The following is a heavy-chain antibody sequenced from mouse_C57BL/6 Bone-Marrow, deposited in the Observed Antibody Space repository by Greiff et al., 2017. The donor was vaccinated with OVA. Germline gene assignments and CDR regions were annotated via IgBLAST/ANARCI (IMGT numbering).Heavy chain of an antibody. CDR2: ISGGGGNT. CDR1: GFTFSSYT. Sequence: EVQLQESGGGLVKPGGSLKLSCAASGFTFSSYTMSWVRQTPEKRLEWVATISGGGGNTYYPDSVQGRFTISSDNAKNTLYLQMSSLRSEDTAVYYCARQGVTTVVADAMDYWGQGTSVTVSS. D-gene: IGHD1-1*01. CDR3: ARQGVTTVVADAMDY. V-gene: IGHV5-9*04. J-gene: IGHJ4*01.